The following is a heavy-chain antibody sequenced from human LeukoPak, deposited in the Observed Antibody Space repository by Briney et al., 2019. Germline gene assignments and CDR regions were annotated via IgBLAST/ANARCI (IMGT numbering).Heavy chain of an antibody. CDR3: VKPYPTLTTSSVLDT. Sequence: PGGSLRLPCAASGFIFSNYAIHWVRQAPGKGLEWVAAISYDGNTQHYADPVKGRFTISRDNSKSKVYLQIDTLTIEDSAVYYCVKPYPTLTTSSVLDTWGQGTLVTVSS. CDR2: ISYDGNTQ. D-gene: IGHD4-17*01. J-gene: IGHJ5*01. CDR1: GFIFSNYA. V-gene: IGHV3-30*18.